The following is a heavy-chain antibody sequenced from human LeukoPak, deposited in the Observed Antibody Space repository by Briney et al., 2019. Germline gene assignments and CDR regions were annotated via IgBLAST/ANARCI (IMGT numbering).Heavy chain of an antibody. D-gene: IGHD3-22*01. CDR2: INSSDSTI. J-gene: IGHJ5*02. CDR1: GFTFSAYY. V-gene: IGHV3-11*01. Sequence: AGSLRLSCAASGFTFSAYYMSWIRQAPGKGLVWVSYINSSDSTIYYADSVKGRFTISRDNAKNSLYLQMNSLRAEDTAVYYCARDPQYYYDSSGYYLSWFDPWGQGTLVTVSS. CDR3: ARDPQYYYDSSGYYLSWFDP.